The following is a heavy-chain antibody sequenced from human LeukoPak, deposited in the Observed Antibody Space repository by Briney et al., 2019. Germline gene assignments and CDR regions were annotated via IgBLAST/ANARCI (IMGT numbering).Heavy chain of an antibody. D-gene: IGHD3-22*01. CDR2: IYYSGST. CDR1: GDSISSYY. CDR3: ARATYYYDSSGYYTYYFDY. Sequence: SETLSLTCSVSGDSISSYYWSWIRQPPGKGLEWIGYIYYSGSTNYNPSLKSRVTISVDTSKNQFSLKLSSVTAADTAVYYCARATYYYDSSGYYTYYFDYWGQGTLVTVSS. J-gene: IGHJ4*02. V-gene: IGHV4-59*01.